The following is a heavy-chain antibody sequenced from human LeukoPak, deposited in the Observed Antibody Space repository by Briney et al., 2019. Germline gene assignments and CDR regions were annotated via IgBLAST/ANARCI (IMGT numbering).Heavy chain of an antibody. Sequence: GGSLTLSCAASGFTVGNYCTNWLRKTPAPSLELEANMKPDGREKKYVASVKGRFTLFRNNAENSLILQMNSLRADDTAVTDCSREDGTFHDWGQASLVAV. CDR1: GFTVGNYC. CDR3: SREDGTFHD. D-gene: IGHD1-1*01. V-gene: IGHV3-7*05. J-gene: IGHJ4*02. CDR2: MKPDGREK.